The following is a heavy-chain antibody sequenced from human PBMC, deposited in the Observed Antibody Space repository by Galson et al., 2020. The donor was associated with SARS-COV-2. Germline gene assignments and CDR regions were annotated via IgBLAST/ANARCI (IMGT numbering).Heavy chain of an antibody. Sequence: ASVNVSCKASGYTFTDYYIHWVRQAPGQGLAWMGWINPKSGGPNYAQKFEGRVTLTRDTSITTAYMEPSRLRADDTAVYYCGRLRYYDVLAGYSVDVGGKGTMVTVSS. V-gene: IGHV1-2*02. CDR3: GRLRYYDVLAGYSVDV. CDR1: GYTFTDYY. D-gene: IGHD3-9*01. CDR2: INPKSGGP. J-gene: IGHJ6*03.